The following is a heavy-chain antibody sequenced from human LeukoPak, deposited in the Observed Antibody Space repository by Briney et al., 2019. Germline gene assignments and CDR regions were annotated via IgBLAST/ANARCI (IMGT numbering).Heavy chain of an antibody. Sequence: PSETLSLTCTVSGGSISSYYWSWIRQPPGKGPEWIGYIYYSGSTNYNPSLKSRVTISVDASKNQLSLKLSSVTAADTAVYYCARSLYGSSSDWFDPWGQGTLVTVSS. CDR2: IYYSGST. J-gene: IGHJ5*02. D-gene: IGHD6-6*01. V-gene: IGHV4-59*08. CDR3: ARSLYGSSSDWFDP. CDR1: GGSISSYY.